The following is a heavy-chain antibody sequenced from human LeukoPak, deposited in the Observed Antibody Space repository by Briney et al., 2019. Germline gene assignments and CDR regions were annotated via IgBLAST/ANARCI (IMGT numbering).Heavy chain of an antibody. V-gene: IGHV4-59*08. CDR2: IYYSGYT. CDR3: ASGYSSSWYPDWFDP. D-gene: IGHD6-13*01. CDR1: GGSISSYY. Sequence: PSETLSLTCTVSGGSISSYYWSWIRQPPGKGLEWIGCIYYSGYTNYKSSLKSRVTISVDTSKNQFSLKLSSVTAADTAVYYCASGYSSSWYPDWFDPWGQGTLVTVSS. J-gene: IGHJ5*02.